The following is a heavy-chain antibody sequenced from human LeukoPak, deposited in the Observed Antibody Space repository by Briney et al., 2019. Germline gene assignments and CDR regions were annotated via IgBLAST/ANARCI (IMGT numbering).Heavy chain of an antibody. Sequence: SETLSLTCTVSGGSISSYYWRWIRQPPGKGLEWIGYIYYSGSTNYNPSLKSRVTISVDTSKHQFSLKLSSVTAADTVVYYCARVSSGWSEFDYWGQGTLVTVSS. V-gene: IGHV4-59*01. J-gene: IGHJ4*02. D-gene: IGHD6-19*01. CDR3: ARVSSGWSEFDY. CDR1: GGSISSYY. CDR2: IYYSGST.